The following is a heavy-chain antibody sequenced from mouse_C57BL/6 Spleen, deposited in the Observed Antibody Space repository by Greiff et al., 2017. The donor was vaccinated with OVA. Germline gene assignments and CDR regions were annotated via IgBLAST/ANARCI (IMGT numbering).Heavy chain of an antibody. D-gene: IGHD1-1*01. CDR1: GFTFSSYA. J-gene: IGHJ1*03. CDR3: ARSYGSRDYWYFDV. V-gene: IGHV5-4*03. CDR2: ISDGGSYT. Sequence: EVKVEESGGGLVKPGGSLKLSCAASGFTFSSYAMSWVRQTPEKRLEWVATISDGGSYTYYPDNVKGRFTISRDNAKNNLYLQMSHLKSEDTAMYYCARSYGSRDYWYFDVWGTGTTVTVSS.